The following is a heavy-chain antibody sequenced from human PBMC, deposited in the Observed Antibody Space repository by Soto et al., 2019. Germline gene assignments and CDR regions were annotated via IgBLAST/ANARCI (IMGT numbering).Heavy chain of an antibody. CDR2: IWFDGKNE. D-gene: IGHD6-13*01. J-gene: IGHJ4*02. CDR1: GFTFSSYG. V-gene: IGHV3-33*01. CDR3: ARPTYSSTWDGVYFDF. Sequence: GGSLRLSCAASGFTFSSYGMHWVRQAPGKGLEWVTVIWFDGKNEYYADSVKGRFTISRDNSKNTLFLHMNSLRAEGTAVYYCARPTYSSTWDGVYFDFWGQGTLVTVSS.